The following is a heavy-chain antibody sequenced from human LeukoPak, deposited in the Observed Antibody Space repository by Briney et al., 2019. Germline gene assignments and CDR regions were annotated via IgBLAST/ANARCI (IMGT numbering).Heavy chain of an antibody. J-gene: IGHJ4*02. Sequence: ASVKVSCKASGYTFTGYYMHWVRQAPGQGLEWMGWINPNSGGTNYAQKFQGRVTMTRDTSISTAYMELSSLRSEDTAVYYCARAHINIVVVPAAITAYDYWGQGTLVTASS. CDR1: GYTFTGYY. CDR3: ARAHINIVVVPAAITAYDY. D-gene: IGHD2-2*01. V-gene: IGHV1-2*02. CDR2: INPNSGGT.